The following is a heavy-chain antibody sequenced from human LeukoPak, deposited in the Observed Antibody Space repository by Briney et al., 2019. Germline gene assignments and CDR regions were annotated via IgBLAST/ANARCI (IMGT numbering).Heavy chain of an antibody. Sequence: SETLSLTCTVSGGSISSYYWSWIRQPSGKGLEWIGYIYYSGSTNYNPSLKSRVTISVDTSKNQFSLKLSSVTAADTAVYYCASGLYYYDSSGYYYYYGMDVWGQGTTVTVSS. D-gene: IGHD3-22*01. CDR3: ASGLYYYDSSGYYYYYGMDV. CDR1: GGSISSYY. J-gene: IGHJ6*02. CDR2: IYYSGST. V-gene: IGHV4-59*08.